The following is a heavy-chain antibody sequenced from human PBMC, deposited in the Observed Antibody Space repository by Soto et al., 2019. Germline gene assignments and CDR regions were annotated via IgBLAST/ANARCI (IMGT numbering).Heavy chain of an antibody. CDR2: IVVGSGNT. CDR1: GFTFTSSA. J-gene: IGHJ4*02. D-gene: IGHD3-22*01. Sequence: GASVKVSCKASGFTFTSSAVQWVRQARGQRLEWIGWIVVGSGNTNYAQEFQERVTITRDMSTSTAYMELSSLRSEDTAVYYCAANYYDSSGYYYYFDYWGQGTLVTVSS. CDR3: AANYYDSSGYYYYFDY. V-gene: IGHV1-58*01.